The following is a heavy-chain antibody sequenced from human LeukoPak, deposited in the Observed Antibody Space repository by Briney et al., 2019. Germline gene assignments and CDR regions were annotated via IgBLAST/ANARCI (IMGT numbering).Heavy chain of an antibody. V-gene: IGHV4-34*01. J-gene: IGHJ3*02. CDR2: INHSGDT. CDR3: ASLWPYQLSAFDI. CDR1: GGSFTPYS. D-gene: IGHD2-2*01. Sequence: SETLSLTCAVYGGSFTPYSWNWIRQPLGKGLEWIGEINHSGDTNYNPSLKRRVTISIDTSKSQFSLRLNSVTAADTAVYYCASLWPYQLSAFDIWGQGTMVTVSS.